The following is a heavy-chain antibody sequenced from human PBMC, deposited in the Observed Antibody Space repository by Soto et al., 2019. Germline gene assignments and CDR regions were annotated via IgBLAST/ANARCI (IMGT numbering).Heavy chain of an antibody. V-gene: IGHV1-8*02. Sequence: VASVEVSCPPSGYTFTSYDINCVRQATGQGLEWMGWMNPNSGNTGYAQKFQGRVTMTRNTSISTAYMELSSLRSEDTAVYYCASDSSGWYSAFDIWGQGTRFTV. D-gene: IGHD6-19*01. CDR2: MNPNSGNT. J-gene: IGHJ3*02. CDR3: ASDSSGWYSAFDI. CDR1: GYTFTSYD.